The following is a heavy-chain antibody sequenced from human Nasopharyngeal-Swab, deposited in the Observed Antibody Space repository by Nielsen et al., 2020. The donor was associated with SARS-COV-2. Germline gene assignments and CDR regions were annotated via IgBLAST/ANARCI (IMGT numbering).Heavy chain of an antibody. J-gene: IGHJ5*02. CDR3: AKDHPTMVTPGGVS. V-gene: IGHV1-18*01. D-gene: IGHD4-23*01. CDR2: ISPYNGNT. Sequence: ASVKVSCKASGYTFTSYVVSGVRQAPGQGLEWMGWISPYNGNTNYAQKFQGRVTITTDTSTSTAYMDLRGLTSDDTAVYYCAKDHPTMVTPGGVSWGQGTRITVSS. CDR1: GYTFTSYV.